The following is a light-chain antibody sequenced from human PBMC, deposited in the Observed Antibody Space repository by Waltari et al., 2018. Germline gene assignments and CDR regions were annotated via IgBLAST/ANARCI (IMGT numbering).Light chain of an antibody. CDR2: STS. Sequence: QSVLTQPPSASGTPGQRVTISCSGSYSNIGSNPVNWYQQLPGTAPKPLIHSTSQRPSGVPDRFSGSKSGTSVSLAISGLQSDDEADYYCATWDGSLEGYVFGTGTKV. CDR1: YSNIGSNP. V-gene: IGLV1-44*01. J-gene: IGLJ1*01. CDR3: ATWDGSLEGYV.